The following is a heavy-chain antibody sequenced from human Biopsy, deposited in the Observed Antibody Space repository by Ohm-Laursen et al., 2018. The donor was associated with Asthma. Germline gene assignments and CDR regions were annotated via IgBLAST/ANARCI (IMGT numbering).Heavy chain of an antibody. CDR3: ARAQDYYDSRGYYRSFDY. D-gene: IGHD3-22*01. Sequence: SDTLSLTCPVSYGSITSGGYYWTWIRQHPGKGLEWIGFIYYSGSTYYNPSLKSRVSISIGTSKNQFSLKLSSVTAADTAVYYCARAQDYYDSRGYYRSFDYWGQGTLVTVSS. CDR1: YGSITSGGYY. V-gene: IGHV4-31*03. J-gene: IGHJ4*02. CDR2: IYYSGST.